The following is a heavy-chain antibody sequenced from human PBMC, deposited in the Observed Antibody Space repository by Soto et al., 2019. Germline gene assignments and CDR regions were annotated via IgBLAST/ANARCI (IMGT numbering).Heavy chain of an antibody. D-gene: IGHD3-10*01. CDR1: GGSFSGYY. CDR2: INHSGST. Sequence: QVQLQQWGAGLLKPSETLSLTCAVYGGSFSGYYWSWIRQPPGKGLEWIGEINHSGSTNYNPSLKTLVTISVDTSKNQFSLKLSSVTAADTAVYYCARVVRITMVRAPGGYFDYWGQGTLVTVSS. J-gene: IGHJ4*02. V-gene: IGHV4-34*01. CDR3: ARVVRITMVRAPGGYFDY.